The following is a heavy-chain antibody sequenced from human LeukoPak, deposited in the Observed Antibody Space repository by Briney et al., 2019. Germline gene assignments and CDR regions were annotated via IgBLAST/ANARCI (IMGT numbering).Heavy chain of an antibody. V-gene: IGHV3-30*04. Sequence: GGSLRLSCAASGFTFSSYAMHWVRQAPGKGLEWVAVISYDGSNKYYADSVKGRFTISRDNSKNTLYLQMNSLRAEDTAVYYCARPDVSYYDSGSFDYWGQGTLVTVSS. D-gene: IGHD3-10*01. CDR2: ISYDGSNK. CDR3: ARPDVSYYDSGSFDY. J-gene: IGHJ4*02. CDR1: GFTFSSYA.